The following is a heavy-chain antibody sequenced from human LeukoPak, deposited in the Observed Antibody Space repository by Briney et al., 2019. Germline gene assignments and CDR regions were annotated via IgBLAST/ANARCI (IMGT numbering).Heavy chain of an antibody. Sequence: SETLSLTCTVSGSSISSYYWSWIRQPPGKGLEWIGYIYYSGSTSYNPSLKSRVTISVDTSKKQFSLKLSSVTAADTAFYYCARYIVSYPHDAFDIWGQGTMVTVSS. V-gene: IGHV4-59*01. CDR3: ARYIVSYPHDAFDI. CDR2: IYYSGST. J-gene: IGHJ3*02. CDR1: GSSISSYY. D-gene: IGHD1-26*01.